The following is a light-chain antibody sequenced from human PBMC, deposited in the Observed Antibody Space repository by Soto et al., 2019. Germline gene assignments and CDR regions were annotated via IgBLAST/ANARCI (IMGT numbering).Light chain of an antibody. J-gene: IGKJ2*02. V-gene: IGKV1D-12*01. Sequence: DIQMTQSPSSVSASVGDRVTITCRASQDISSWLAWYQQKPGKAPKLLIYAASSLQSGVPSRFSGSGSGTDFTLTISSRQPEDFATYYCQQANSFPRTFGQGTKLEIK. CDR1: QDISSW. CDR2: AAS. CDR3: QQANSFPRT.